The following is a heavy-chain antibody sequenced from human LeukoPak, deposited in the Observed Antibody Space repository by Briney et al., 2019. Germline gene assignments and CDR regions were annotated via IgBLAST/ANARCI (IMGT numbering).Heavy chain of an antibody. CDR1: GGSLSGYY. D-gene: IGHD1-1*01. Sequence: PSETLSLTCAVYGGSLSGYYWSWIRQPPGKGLEWIGEINHSGSTNYNPSLKSRVTISVDTPKNQLSLKLSSVTAADTAVYYCARVRYNWNKPFDYWGQGTLVTVSS. CDR2: INHSGST. CDR3: ARVRYNWNKPFDY. V-gene: IGHV4-34*01. J-gene: IGHJ4*02.